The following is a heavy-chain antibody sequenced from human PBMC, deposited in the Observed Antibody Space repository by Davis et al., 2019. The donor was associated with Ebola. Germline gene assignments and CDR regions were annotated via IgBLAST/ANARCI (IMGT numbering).Heavy chain of an antibody. D-gene: IGHD6-13*01. Sequence: PAGSLSLSCAVSGLTSRNYAMMCVRQAPWKGLEWVSTIDGPTTNTHYGDSVKGSFTISRDNSKNTLFLQMDSLRPEDTAMYYCSSWVSSHFDYWGRGTLVTVS. CDR2: IDGPTTNT. CDR3: SSWVSSHFDY. CDR1: GLTSRNYA. V-gene: IGHV3-23*05. J-gene: IGHJ4*02.